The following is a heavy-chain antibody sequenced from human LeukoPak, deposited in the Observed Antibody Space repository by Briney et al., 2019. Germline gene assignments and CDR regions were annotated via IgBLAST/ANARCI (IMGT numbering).Heavy chain of an antibody. Sequence: SETLSLTCTVSGYSITSGYYWGWIRQPPGKGLEWVGSFYPSGSTYYNPSLKNRVTISVDTSKNQFSLKLTSVTAADTAVYYCARGPYKYDGSGAFDIWGQGTMVTVSS. CDR1: GYSITSGYY. D-gene: IGHD3-22*01. CDR2: FYPSGST. CDR3: ARGPYKYDGSGAFDI. J-gene: IGHJ3*02. V-gene: IGHV4-38-2*02.